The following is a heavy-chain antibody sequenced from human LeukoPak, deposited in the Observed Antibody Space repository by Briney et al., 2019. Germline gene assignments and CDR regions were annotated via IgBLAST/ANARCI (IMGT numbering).Heavy chain of an antibody. D-gene: IGHD3-10*01. J-gene: IGHJ6*02. CDR1: GYTFTSYG. V-gene: IGHV1-18*01. Sequence: GASVKVSCKASGYTFTSYGISWVRQAPGQGLEWMGWISAYNGNTNYAQKLQGRVTMTTDTSTSTAYMELRSLRSDDTAVYYCARDRDYYGSGSYSISGGMDVWGQGTTVTVSS. CDR2: ISAYNGNT. CDR3: ARDRDYYGSGSYSISGGMDV.